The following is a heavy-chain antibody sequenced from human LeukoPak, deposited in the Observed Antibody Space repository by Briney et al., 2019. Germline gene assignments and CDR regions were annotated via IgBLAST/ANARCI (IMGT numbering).Heavy chain of an antibody. CDR1: GFTFSIYA. CDR2: ISGSGGST. Sequence: GGSLRLSCAASGFTFSIYAMRWVRQARGKGLEWVSAISGSGGSTYYADSVKGRFTISRDNSKNTLYLQMNSLRAEDTAVYYCAKDNFLSFGESTPFDYWGQGTLVTVSS. V-gene: IGHV3-23*01. CDR3: AKDNFLSFGESTPFDY. D-gene: IGHD3-10*01. J-gene: IGHJ4*02.